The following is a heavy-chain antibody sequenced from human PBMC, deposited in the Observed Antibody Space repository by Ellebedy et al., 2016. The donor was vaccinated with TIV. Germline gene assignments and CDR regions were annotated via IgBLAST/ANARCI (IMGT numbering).Heavy chain of an antibody. CDR1: GGSISSYF. V-gene: IGHV4-59*01. CDR3: TSWGDYGGNRHLDY. CDR2: FYYTGST. Sequence: SETLSLXXTVSGGSISSYFWSWIRQPPEKELEWIGHFYYTGSTNYNPSLKSRVTISGDTSKNQFSLELSSVTAADTAVYYCTSWGDYGGNRHLDYWGQGTPVTVAS. D-gene: IGHD4-23*01. J-gene: IGHJ4*02.